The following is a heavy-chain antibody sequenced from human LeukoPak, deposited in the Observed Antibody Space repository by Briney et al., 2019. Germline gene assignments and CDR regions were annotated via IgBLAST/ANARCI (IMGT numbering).Heavy chain of an antibody. D-gene: IGHD1-1*01. CDR2: IYTSGST. CDR3: AGMDNNYYYYGMDV. Sequence: SQTLSLTCTVSGGSISSGSYYWSWIRQPAGKGLEWIVRIYTSGSTNYNPSLKSRVTISVDTSKNQFSLKLSSVTAADTAVYYCAGMDNNYYYYGMDVWGQGTTVTVSS. J-gene: IGHJ6*02. CDR1: GGSISSGSYY. V-gene: IGHV4-61*02.